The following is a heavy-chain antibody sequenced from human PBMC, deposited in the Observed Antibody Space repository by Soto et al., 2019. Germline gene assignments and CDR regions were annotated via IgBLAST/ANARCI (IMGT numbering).Heavy chain of an antibody. CDR2: ISSSGSTI. D-gene: IGHD6-19*01. CDR1: GFTFSDYY. J-gene: IGHJ6*03. Sequence: PGGSLRLSCAASGFTFSDYYMSWIRQAPGKGLEWVSYISSSGSTIYYADSVKGRFTISRDNAKNSLYLQMNSLRAEDTAVYYCATLGGDRSGWYGRNYYDMDVWGKGTTGTVSS. CDR3: ATLGGDRSGWYGRNYYDMDV. V-gene: IGHV3-11*01.